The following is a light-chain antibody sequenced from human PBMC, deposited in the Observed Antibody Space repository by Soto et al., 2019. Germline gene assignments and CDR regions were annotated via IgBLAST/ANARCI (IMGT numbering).Light chain of an antibody. CDR3: CSYAGTRTSWV. V-gene: IGLV2-23*01. CDR2: EGT. CDR1: SSDGGTFNL. Sequence: QSVLTQPASVSGFLGQSITMSCTGSSSDGGTFNLVSWFQQHPGKAPKLLIFEGTKRPSGVSDRFSGSKSGNTASLTISGLQAEDEADYHCCSYAGTRTSWVFGTGTKLTVL. J-gene: IGLJ1*01.